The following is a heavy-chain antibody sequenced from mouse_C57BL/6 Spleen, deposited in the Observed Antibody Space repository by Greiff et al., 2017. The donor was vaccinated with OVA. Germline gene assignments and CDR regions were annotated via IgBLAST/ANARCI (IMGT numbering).Heavy chain of an antibody. J-gene: IGHJ4*01. CDR3: VRQAGDPNAMDY. CDR2: IRSKSNSYAT. D-gene: IGHD3-3*01. CDR1: GFSFNTYA. Sequence: EVNLVESGGGLVQPKGSLKLSCAASGFSFNTYAMNWVRQAPGKGLEWVARIRSKSNSYATYYAVSVKDRFTISRADSESMLNLQMNNLKTEDTDMYYCVRQAGDPNAMDYWGQGTSVTVSS. V-gene: IGHV10-1*01.